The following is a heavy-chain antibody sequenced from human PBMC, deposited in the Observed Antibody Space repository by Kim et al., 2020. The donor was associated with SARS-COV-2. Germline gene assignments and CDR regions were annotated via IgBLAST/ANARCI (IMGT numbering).Heavy chain of an antibody. J-gene: IGHJ4*02. CDR2: IKQDGSEK. CDR1: GFTFSSYW. V-gene: IGHV3-7*01. CDR3: ARDHSSSWSPEYDY. D-gene: IGHD6-13*01. Sequence: GGSLRLSCAASGFTFSSYWMSWVRQAPGKGLEWVANIKQDGSEKYYVDSVKGRFTISRDNAKNSLYLQMNSLRAEDTAVYYCARDHSSSWSPEYDYWGQGSLVTVSS.